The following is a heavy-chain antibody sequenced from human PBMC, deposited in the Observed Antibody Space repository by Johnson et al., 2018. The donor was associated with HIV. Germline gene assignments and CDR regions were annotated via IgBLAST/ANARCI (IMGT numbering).Heavy chain of an antibody. CDR1: GFTFDDYG. V-gene: IGHV3-74*02. CDR3: ARASGVVPFLAFDI. CDR2: INSEGSST. D-gene: IGHD2-21*01. J-gene: IGHJ3*02. Sequence: VQLVESGGGVVRPGGSLRLSCAASGFTFDDYGMNWVRQAPGKGLVWVSRINSEGSSTTYAASVTGRFPISRDNAKNTLYLQMNSLRAEDRAVYYCARASGVVPFLAFDIWGQGTRVTVSS.